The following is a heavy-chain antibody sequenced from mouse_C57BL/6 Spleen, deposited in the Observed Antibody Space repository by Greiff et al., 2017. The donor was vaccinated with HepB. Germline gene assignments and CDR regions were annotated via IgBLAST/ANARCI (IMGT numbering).Heavy chain of an antibody. CDR1: GFSFTSYG. CDR2: IWSGGST. J-gene: IGHJ1*03. V-gene: IGHV2-2*01. Sequence: QVQLQQSGPGLVQPSQSLSITCTVSGFSFTSYGVHWVRQSPGKGLEWLGVIWSGGSTDYNAAFISRLSISKDNSKSHVFFKMNSLQADDTAIYSCASPHYYGSSYGYFDVWGTGTTVTVSS. D-gene: IGHD1-1*01. CDR3: ASPHYYGSSYGYFDV.